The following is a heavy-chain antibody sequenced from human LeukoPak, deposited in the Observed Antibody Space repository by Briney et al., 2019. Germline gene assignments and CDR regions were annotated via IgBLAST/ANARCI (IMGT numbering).Heavy chain of an antibody. J-gene: IGHJ4*02. CDR1: GYSFTGYW. CDR2: IYPGDSDT. V-gene: IGHV5-51*01. CDR3: ARRSLGYSSGWCFDY. Sequence: PGESLKISCKGSGYSFTGYWIGWVRQMPGKGLEWMGIIYPGDSDTRYSPSFQGQVTISADKPISTAYLQWSSLRASDTAMYYCARRSLGYSSGWCFDYWGQGTLVTVSS. D-gene: IGHD6-19*01.